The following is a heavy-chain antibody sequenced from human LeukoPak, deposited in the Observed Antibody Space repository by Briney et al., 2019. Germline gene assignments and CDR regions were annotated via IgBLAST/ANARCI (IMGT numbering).Heavy chain of an antibody. Sequence: GGSLRLSCAASGFTFSSDWMSWVRQAPGKGLEWVANIKKDGSGKYYVDSVKGRCTISRDNAKNSLYLQMNSLRAEDTAVYYCAREGPYYYYYMAVWGKATTVTASS. CDR3: AREGPYYYYYMAV. CDR1: GFTFSSDW. J-gene: IGHJ6*03. CDR2: IKKDGSGK. V-gene: IGHV3-7*01.